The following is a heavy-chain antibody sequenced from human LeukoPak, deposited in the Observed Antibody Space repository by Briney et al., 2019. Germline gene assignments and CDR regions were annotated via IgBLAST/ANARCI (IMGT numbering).Heavy chain of an antibody. J-gene: IGHJ4*02. Sequence: GGSLRLSCAASGFTFSSYSMNWVRQAPGKGLEWVSGIGATTGNTYYAASVKGRVTISRDTSKNTLYLQMNSLRAEDTAIYYCANSVVGWGQGTLVTVSS. V-gene: IGHV3-23*01. CDR3: ANSVVG. CDR1: GFTFSSYS. D-gene: IGHD2-15*01. CDR2: IGATTGNT.